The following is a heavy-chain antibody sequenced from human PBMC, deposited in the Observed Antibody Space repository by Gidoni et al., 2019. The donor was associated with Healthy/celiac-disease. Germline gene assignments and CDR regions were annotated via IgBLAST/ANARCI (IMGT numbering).Heavy chain of an antibody. J-gene: IGHJ3*02. D-gene: IGHD3-22*01. V-gene: IGHV4-38-2*02. CDR1: GYSISSGYY. CDR3: ARDQGYYYDSSGYYTHDAFDI. CDR2: IYHSGST. Sequence: QVQLQESGPGLVKPSETLSLTCTVPGYSISSGYYWGWIRQPPGKGLEWIGSIYHSGSTYYNPSLKSRVTISVDTSKNQFSLKLSSVTAADTAVYYCARDQGYYYDSSGYYTHDAFDIWGQGTMVTVSS.